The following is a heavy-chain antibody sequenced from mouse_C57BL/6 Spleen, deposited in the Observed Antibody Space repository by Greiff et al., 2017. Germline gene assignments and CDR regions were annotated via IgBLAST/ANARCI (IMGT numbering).Heavy chain of an antibody. J-gene: IGHJ4*01. D-gene: IGHD1-1*01. CDR3: ARSPYYDGRGDYAMDY. CDR2: IWSGGST. CDR1: GFSLTSYG. Sequence: QVQLQQSGPGLVQPSQSLSITCTVSGFSLTSYGVHWVRQSPGKGLEWLGVIWSGGSTAYNAAFISRLSIRKDNSKSQVFFKMNSLQADETAIYYCARSPYYDGRGDYAMDYWGQGTSVTVSS. V-gene: IGHV2-2*01.